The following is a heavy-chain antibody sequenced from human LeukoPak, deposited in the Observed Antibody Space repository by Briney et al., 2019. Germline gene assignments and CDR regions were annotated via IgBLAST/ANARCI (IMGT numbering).Heavy chain of an antibody. V-gene: IGHV3-7*04. Sequence: GGSLRLSCAASGFPFRMAWXRQAXGKGLEWVATITLDGSDSYYVDSVKGRFTVSRDNAKNSLYLQMNSLRAEDTAVFYCTTENWYVFENWGQGSLVTVSS. CDR1: GFPFR. D-gene: IGHD1-1*01. J-gene: IGHJ4*02. CDR2: ITLDGSDS. CDR3: TTENWYVFEN.